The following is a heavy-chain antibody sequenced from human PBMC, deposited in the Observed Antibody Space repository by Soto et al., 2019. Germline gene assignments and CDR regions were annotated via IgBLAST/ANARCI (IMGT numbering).Heavy chain of an antibody. V-gene: IGHV3-30-3*01. D-gene: IGHD2-15*01. CDR3: VRGDREDIAVVVGARPGEYGIDV. CDR2: LPYSGSNK. CDR1: GFTFSSYA. Sequence: QVQLVESGGGVVQPGRSLRLSCAASGFTFSSYAMHWVRQAPGKGLEWVTVLPYSGSNKAYVDSVKGRFTISRDNSKNTLYLQMNSLRAEDTAVYYCVRGDREDIAVVVGARPGEYGIDVWGHGTTVTVSS. J-gene: IGHJ6*02.